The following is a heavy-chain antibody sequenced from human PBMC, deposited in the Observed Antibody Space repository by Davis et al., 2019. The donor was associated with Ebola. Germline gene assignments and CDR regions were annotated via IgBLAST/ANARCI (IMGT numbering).Heavy chain of an antibody. D-gene: IGHD4-11*01. CDR3: ARDSPMTTVTLGYYYGMDV. V-gene: IGHV3-48*01. CDR1: GFTFSNAW. CDR2: ISSSSSTI. J-gene: IGHJ6*02. Sequence: GESLKISCAASGFTFSNAWMNWVRRAPGKGLEWVSYISSSSSTIYYADSVKGRFTISRDNAKNSLYLQMNSLRAEDTAVYYCARDSPMTTVTLGYYYGMDVWGQGTTVTVSS.